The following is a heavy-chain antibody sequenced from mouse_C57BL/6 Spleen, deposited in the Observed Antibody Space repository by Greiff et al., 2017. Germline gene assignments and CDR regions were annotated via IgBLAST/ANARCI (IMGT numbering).Heavy chain of an antibody. CDR2: IYPRSGNT. CDR1: GYTFTSYG. CDR3: ARSLFTTVVEYFDV. J-gene: IGHJ1*03. V-gene: IGHV1-81*01. D-gene: IGHD1-1*01. Sequence: QVQLQQSGAELARPGASVKLSCKASGYTFTSYGISWVKQRTGPGLEWIGEIYPRSGNTYYNEKFKGKATLTADKSSSTAYMELRSLTSEDSAVYFCARSLFTTVVEYFDVWGTGTTVTVSS.